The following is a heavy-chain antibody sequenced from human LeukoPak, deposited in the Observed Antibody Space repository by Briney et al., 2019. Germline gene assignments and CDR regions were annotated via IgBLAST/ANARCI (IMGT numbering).Heavy chain of an antibody. V-gene: IGHV4-39*01. CDR2: IYSSGNT. D-gene: IGHD1-26*01. J-gene: IGHJ4*02. Sequence: SETLSLTCPVSGDSISTSGYYWGWIRQPPGKGLEWIGTIYSSGNTYYNPSLKSRVTISVDTSKNQFSLRLNSVTAADTAVYYCARILGLTNDYWGQGTLVTVSS. CDR3: ARILGLTNDY. CDR1: GDSISTSGYY.